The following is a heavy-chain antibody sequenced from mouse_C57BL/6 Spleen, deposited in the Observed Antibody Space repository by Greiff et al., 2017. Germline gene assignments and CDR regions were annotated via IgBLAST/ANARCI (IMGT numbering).Heavy chain of an antibody. V-gene: IGHV1-42*01. CDR3: ARDYYGRGDY. CDR1: GYSFTGYY. Sequence: VQLQQSGPELVKPGASVKISCKASGYSFTGYYMNWVKQSPEKSLEWIGEINPSTGGTTYNQKFKAKATLTVDKSSSTAYMQLKSLTSEDSAVYFCARDYYGRGDYWGQGTTLTDSS. CDR2: INPSTGGT. J-gene: IGHJ2*01. D-gene: IGHD1-1*01.